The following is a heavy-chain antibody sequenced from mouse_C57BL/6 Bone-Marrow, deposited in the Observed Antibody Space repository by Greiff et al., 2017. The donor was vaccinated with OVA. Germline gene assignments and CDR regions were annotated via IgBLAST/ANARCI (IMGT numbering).Heavy chain of an antibody. D-gene: IGHD1-1*01. J-gene: IGHJ3*01. CDR1: GYAFSSSW. Sequence: QVQLKQSGPELVKPGASVKISCKASGYAFSSSWMNWVKQRPGKGLEWIGRIYPGDGDTNYNGKFKGQATLTADKSSSTAYMQLSSLTSEDSAVYFCARGGYYYGSSPWFAYWGQGTLVTVSA. V-gene: IGHV1-82*01. CDR3: ARGGYYYGSSPWFAY. CDR2: IYPGDGDT.